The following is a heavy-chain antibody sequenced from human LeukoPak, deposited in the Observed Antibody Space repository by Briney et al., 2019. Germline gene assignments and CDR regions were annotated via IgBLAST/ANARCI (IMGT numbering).Heavy chain of an antibody. D-gene: IGHD1-20*01. CDR3: ARGGNWKEKAFDI. CDR2: INPNSGVS. CDR1: GGTFSSYA. Sequence: GASVKVSCKASGGTFSSYAISWVRQAPGQGLEWMGWINPNSGVSNYAQKFQGRVTMTTDTSISTAYMELSRLRSDDTAVYYCARGGNWKEKAFDIWGQGTMLTVSS. J-gene: IGHJ3*02. V-gene: IGHV1-2*02.